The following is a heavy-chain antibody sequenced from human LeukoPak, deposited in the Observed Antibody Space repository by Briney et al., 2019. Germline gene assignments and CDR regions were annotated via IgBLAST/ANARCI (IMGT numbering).Heavy chain of an antibody. CDR3: ARDLSGWYVFDY. CDR1: GFTFDDYA. V-gene: IGHV3-9*01. J-gene: IGHJ4*02. D-gene: IGHD6-19*01. Sequence: GGSLRLSCAASGFTFDDYAMHWVRQAPGKGLEWVSGISWNSGSIGYVDSVKGRFTISRDNAKNSLYLQMNSLRAEDTAVYYCARDLSGWYVFDYWGQGTLVTVSS. CDR2: ISWNSGSI.